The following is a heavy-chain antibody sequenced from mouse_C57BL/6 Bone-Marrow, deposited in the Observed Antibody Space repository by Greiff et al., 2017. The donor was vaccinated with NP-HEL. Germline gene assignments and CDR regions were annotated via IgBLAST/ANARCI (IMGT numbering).Heavy chain of an antibody. Sequence: EVQLVESGPGLVKPSQSLSLTCSVTGYSITSGYYWNWIRQFPGNKLEWMGYISYDGSNNYNPSLKNRISITRDTSKNQFFLKLNSVTTEDTATYYCAIVDYFDYWGQGTTLTVSS. CDR2: ISYDGSN. V-gene: IGHV3-6*01. CDR3: AIVDYFDY. J-gene: IGHJ2*01. CDR1: GYSITSGYY.